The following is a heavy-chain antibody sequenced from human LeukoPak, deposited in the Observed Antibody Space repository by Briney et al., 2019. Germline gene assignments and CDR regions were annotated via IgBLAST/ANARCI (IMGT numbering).Heavy chain of an antibody. D-gene: IGHD3-22*01. Sequence: PSETLSLTCTVSGGSMISYYWTWVRQTPGKVLEGMGYMYDRVRIHYNPSLESRITISLDTSKNQFSLKLRSVTAADTAIYYCAGFPPRELDSSGQYYESLYWGQGTLVTVSS. CDR1: GGSMISYY. J-gene: IGHJ4*02. CDR2: MYDRVRI. CDR3: AGFPPRELDSSGQYYESLY. V-gene: IGHV4-59*01.